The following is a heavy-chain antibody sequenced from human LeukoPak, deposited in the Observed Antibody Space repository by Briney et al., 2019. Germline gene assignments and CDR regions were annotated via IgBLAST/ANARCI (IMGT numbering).Heavy chain of an antibody. Sequence: QPGGSLRLSCAASGFTFSSYAMSWVRQAPGKGLEWVSAISGSGGSTYYADSVKGRLTISRDNSKNTLYLQVNSLRAEDTGVYYCAKDFVVMGAERYFHYWREGTLVSVSS. J-gene: IGHJ4*02. D-gene: IGHD3-22*01. CDR1: GFTFSSYA. V-gene: IGHV3-23*01. CDR3: AKDFVVMGAERYFHY. CDR2: ISGSGGST.